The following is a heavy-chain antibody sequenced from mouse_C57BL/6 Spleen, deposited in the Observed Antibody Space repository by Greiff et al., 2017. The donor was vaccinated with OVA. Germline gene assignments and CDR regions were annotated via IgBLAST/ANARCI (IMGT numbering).Heavy chain of an antibody. D-gene: IGHD2-10*02. CDR3: TKGYGNYVAY. J-gene: IGHJ3*01. CDR2: IDPDTGAT. V-gene: IGHV14-4*01. CDR1: GFTFTDDY. Sequence: VHVKQSGAELVRPGASVKLSCTASGFTFTDDYMHWVKQRPEQGLAWLGWIDPDTGATEYASKFPCKATLTADTSSNTAYLKLSSLTSEDTAVYYCTKGYGNYVAYWGQGTPVTVSA.